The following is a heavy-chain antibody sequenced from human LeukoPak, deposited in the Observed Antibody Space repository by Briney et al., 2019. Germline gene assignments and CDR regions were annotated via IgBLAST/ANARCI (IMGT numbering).Heavy chain of an antibody. CDR2: INTNTGNP. CDR1: GYTFTSYA. D-gene: IGHD6-19*01. V-gene: IGHV7-4-1*02. Sequence: GASVKVSCKASGYTFTSYAMNWVRQAPGQGLEWMGWINTNTGNPTYAQGFTGRFVFSLDTSVSTAYLQISSLKAEDTAVYYCARHDSKQWLENYYYYMDVWGKGTTVTVSS. CDR3: ARHDSKQWLENYYYYMDV. J-gene: IGHJ6*03.